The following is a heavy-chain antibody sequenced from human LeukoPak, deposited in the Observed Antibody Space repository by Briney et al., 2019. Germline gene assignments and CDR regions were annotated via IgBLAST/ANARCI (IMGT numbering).Heavy chain of an antibody. Sequence: SETLFLTCAVYGGSFSGYYWSWIRQPPGKGLEWIGEINHSGSTNYNPSLKSRVTISVDTSKNQFSLKLSSVTAADTAVYYCARAPPRGYDYVWGSYRWYYFDYWGQGTLVTVSS. D-gene: IGHD3-16*02. CDR2: INHSGST. V-gene: IGHV4-34*01. CDR3: ARAPPRGYDYVWGSYRWYYFDY. J-gene: IGHJ4*02. CDR1: GGSFSGYY.